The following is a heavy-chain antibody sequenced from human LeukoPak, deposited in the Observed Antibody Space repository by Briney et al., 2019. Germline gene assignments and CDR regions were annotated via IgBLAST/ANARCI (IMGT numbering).Heavy chain of an antibody. CDR3: AREAYDSGSFRTDYYYMDV. Sequence: ASVKVSCKASGYTFTGYYMHWMRQAPGQGLEWMGWINPNSGGTKYAQKFQGRVTVTRDTSISTAYMELSRLRSDDTAVYYCAREAYDSGSFRTDYYYMDVWGKGTTVTISS. D-gene: IGHD3-10*01. CDR1: GYTFTGYY. V-gene: IGHV1-2*02. J-gene: IGHJ6*03. CDR2: INPNSGGT.